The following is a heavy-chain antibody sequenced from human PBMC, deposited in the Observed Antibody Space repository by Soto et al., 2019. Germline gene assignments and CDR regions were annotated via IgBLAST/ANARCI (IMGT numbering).Heavy chain of an antibody. V-gene: IGHV4-59*01. CDR1: GGSISSYY. Sequence: SETLSLTCTVSGGSISSYYWSWIRQPPGKGLEWIGYIYYSGSTNYNPSLKSRVTISVDTSKNQFSLKLSSVTAADTAVYYCARGRLVPTIDFDYWGQGTLVTVSS. J-gene: IGHJ4*02. CDR3: ARGRLVPTIDFDY. D-gene: IGHD6-19*01. CDR2: IYYSGST.